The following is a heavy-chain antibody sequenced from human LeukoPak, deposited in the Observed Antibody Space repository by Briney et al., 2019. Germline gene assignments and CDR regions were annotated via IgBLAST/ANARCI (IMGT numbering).Heavy chain of an antibody. CDR2: IYTSGST. V-gene: IGHV4-61*02. CDR3: ARVAGWLHDY. CDR1: GGSISSGSYY. Sequence: PSQTLSLTCTVSGGSISSGSYYWSWIRQPAGKGLEWIGRIYTSGSTNYNPSLKSRVTISVDTSKNQFSLKLSSVTAADTAVYYCARVAGWLHDYWGQGTLVTVSS. J-gene: IGHJ4*02. D-gene: IGHD5-12*01.